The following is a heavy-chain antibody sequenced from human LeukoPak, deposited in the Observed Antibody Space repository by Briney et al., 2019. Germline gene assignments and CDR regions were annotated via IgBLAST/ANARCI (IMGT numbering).Heavy chain of an antibody. J-gene: IGHJ6*03. CDR3: ALGESDYYYYYMDV. CDR1: GGSISSYY. V-gene: IGHV4-4*07. CDR2: IYTSGST. Sequence: SETLSLTCTVSGGSISSYYWSWIRQPAGKGLEWIGRIYTSGSTNYNPSLKSRVTMSVDTSKNQFSLKLSSVTAADTAVYYCALGESDYYYYYMDVWGKGTTVTVSS. D-gene: IGHD3-10*01.